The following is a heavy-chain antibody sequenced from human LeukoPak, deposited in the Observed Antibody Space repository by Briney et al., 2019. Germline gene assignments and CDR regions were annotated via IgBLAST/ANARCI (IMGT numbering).Heavy chain of an antibody. CDR3: AKGWGDNWFDP. CDR1: GFTFDDYA. CDR2: ISWNSGSI. J-gene: IGHJ5*02. Sequence: PGGSLRLSCAASGFTFDDYAMHWVRQAPGKGLEWVSGISWNSGSIGYADSVKGRFTISRDNAKNSLYLQMNSLRAEDTALYYCAKGWGDNWFDPWGQGTLVTVSS. D-gene: IGHD3-16*01. V-gene: IGHV3-9*01.